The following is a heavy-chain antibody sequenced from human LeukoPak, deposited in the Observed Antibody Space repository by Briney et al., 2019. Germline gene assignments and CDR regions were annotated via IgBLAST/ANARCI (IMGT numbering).Heavy chain of an antibody. CDR3: ASLQGDSSGRGSFDI. CDR1: GFAFSSYW. V-gene: IGHV3-7*01. J-gene: IGHJ3*02. Sequence: GGSLRLSCAASGFAFSSYWMTWVRQAPGKGLEWVANIKQDESEKYYVDSVKGRFTISRDNAKNSLYLQMNSLRVDDTAVYYCASLQGDSSGRGSFDIWGQGTMVTVSS. CDR2: IKQDESEK. D-gene: IGHD6-19*01.